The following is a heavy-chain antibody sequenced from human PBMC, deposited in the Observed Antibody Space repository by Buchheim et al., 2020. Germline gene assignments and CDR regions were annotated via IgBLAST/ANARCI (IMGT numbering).Heavy chain of an antibody. Sequence: EVQLVESGGGLVQPGGSLRLSCAAPGFTFSDSWMDWVRQAPGKGLEWVANISPDGSERYYVDSVKGRFFISRDNTKNSLFLQMNSLRAEDTGVYYCSLSLNYWGRGTL. V-gene: IGHV3-7*01. CDR2: ISPDGSER. CDR3: SLSLNY. CDR1: GFTFSDSW. J-gene: IGHJ4*02. D-gene: IGHD3-10*01.